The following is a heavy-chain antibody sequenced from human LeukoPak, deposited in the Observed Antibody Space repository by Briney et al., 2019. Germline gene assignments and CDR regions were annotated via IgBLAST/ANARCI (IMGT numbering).Heavy chain of an antibody. J-gene: IGHJ4*02. V-gene: IGHV1-69*13. CDR1: GGTFSSYA. D-gene: IGHD5-12*01. CDR3: ARGYSGYDSGYFDY. CDR2: IIPIFGTA. Sequence: ASVKVSCKASGGTFSSYAISWVRQAPGQGLEWMGGIIPIFGTANYAQKFQGRVTITADESTSTAYTELSSLRSEDTAVYYCARGYSGYDSGYFDYWGQGTLVTVSS.